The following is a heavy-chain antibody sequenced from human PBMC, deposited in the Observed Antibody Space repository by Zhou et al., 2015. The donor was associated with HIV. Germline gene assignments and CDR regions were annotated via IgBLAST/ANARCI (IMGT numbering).Heavy chain of an antibody. CDR3: ARRSDISDYFDY. V-gene: IGHV1-69*06. CDR1: EGTFSSYA. CDR2: IIPIFGTP. Sequence: QVQLVQSGAEVKKPGSSVKVSCKASEGTFSSYAISWVRQAPGQGLEWMGGIIPIFGTPNYAQKFQGRVTITADRSTNTAYMELRSLTFEDTALYYCARRSDISDYFDYWGQGTLVTVSS. J-gene: IGHJ4*02. D-gene: IGHD3-3*02.